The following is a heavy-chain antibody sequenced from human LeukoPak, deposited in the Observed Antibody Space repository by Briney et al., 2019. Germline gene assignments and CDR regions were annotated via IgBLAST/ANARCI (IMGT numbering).Heavy chain of an antibody. D-gene: IGHD3-3*01. Sequence: ASVKVSCKASGYTFTSYAISWVRQAPGQGLEWMGWISAYNGDTNYAQKLQGRVTMTTDTSTSTAYMELRSLRSDDTAVYYCAREYDFWRGSPLRDYYGMDVWGEGPTVSVSS. CDR2: ISAYNGDT. V-gene: IGHV1-18*01. J-gene: IGHJ6*01. CDR1: GYTFTSYA. CDR3: AREYDFWRGSPLRDYYGMDV.